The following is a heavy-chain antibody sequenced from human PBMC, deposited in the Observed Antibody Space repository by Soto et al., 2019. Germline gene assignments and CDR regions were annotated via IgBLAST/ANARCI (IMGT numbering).Heavy chain of an antibody. V-gene: IGHV3-7*03. Sequence: PGGSLRLSCVTYGLTFTDYWMSWVRQAPGKGLEWVANITQDESEKNYLDSVKGRFTISRDNAKNSLYLQMNSLRAEDTAVYYCAKDTYLDYSDSSGYYPWYYYGLDVWGQGTTVTVSS. D-gene: IGHD3-22*01. CDR1: GLTFTDYW. J-gene: IGHJ6*02. CDR2: ITQDESEK. CDR3: AKDTYLDYSDSSGYYPWYYYGLDV.